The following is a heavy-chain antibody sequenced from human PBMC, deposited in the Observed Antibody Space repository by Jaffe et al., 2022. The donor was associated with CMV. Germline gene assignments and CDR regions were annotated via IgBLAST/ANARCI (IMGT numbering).Heavy chain of an antibody. CDR1: GFTFSFHW. Sequence: EVQLVESGGGLVQPGGSLRLSCAASGFTFSFHWMSWVRQAPGKGLEWVASIKQDGTEKNYADSVKGRFIISRDNAKNSLNLQMNSLRAEDTAVYFCARDPALKYGSGSYHGWFDPWGQGTLVTVSS. D-gene: IGHD3-10*01. V-gene: IGHV3-7*01. J-gene: IGHJ5*02. CDR3: ARDPALKYGSGSYHGWFDP. CDR2: IKQDGTEK.